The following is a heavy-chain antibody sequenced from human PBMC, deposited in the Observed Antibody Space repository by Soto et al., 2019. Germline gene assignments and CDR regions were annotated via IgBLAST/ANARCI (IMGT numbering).Heavy chain of an antibody. Sequence: SQTLSLTSALSGDSVSNKSAAWNCIRQSPSRGLEWLGRTYYRSKWYNDYAVSVKSRITINPDTSKSQFSLQLNSVTPEDTAVYYCARVPNPFRLKIGYEDAFDLWGQGTMVTVSS. CDR1: GDSVSNKSAA. CDR3: ARVPNPFRLKIGYEDAFDL. CDR2: TYYRSKWYN. J-gene: IGHJ3*01. V-gene: IGHV6-1*01. D-gene: IGHD5-12*01.